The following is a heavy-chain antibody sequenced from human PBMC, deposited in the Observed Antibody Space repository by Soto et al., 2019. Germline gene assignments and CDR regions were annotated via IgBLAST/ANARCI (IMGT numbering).Heavy chain of an antibody. CDR3: ASTVGAAATKRNYGMDV. J-gene: IGHJ6*02. D-gene: IGHD6-13*01. CDR2: IIPIFGTA. CDR1: GGTFSSYA. Sequence: SVKVSCKASGGTFSSYAISWVRQAPGQGLEWMGGIIPIFGTANYAQKFQGRVTITADESTSTAYMELSSLRSEDTAVYYCASTVGAAATKRNYGMDVWGQGTTVTVSS. V-gene: IGHV1-69*13.